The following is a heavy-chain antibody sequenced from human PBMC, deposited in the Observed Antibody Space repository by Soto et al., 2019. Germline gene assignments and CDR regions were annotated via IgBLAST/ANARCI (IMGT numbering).Heavy chain of an antibody. CDR2: INDSGST. V-gene: IGHV4-34*01. CDR3: ARGEYSSSWYDY. CDR1: GGSFSGYY. Sequence: QVQLQQWGAGLLKPSETLSLTCAVYGGSFSGYYWSWIRQPPGKGLEWIGGINDSGSTNYNPSLKSRVTISVDTSKNQFSLKLSSVTAADTAVYYCARGEYSSSWYDYWGQGTLVTVSS. J-gene: IGHJ4*02. D-gene: IGHD6-13*01.